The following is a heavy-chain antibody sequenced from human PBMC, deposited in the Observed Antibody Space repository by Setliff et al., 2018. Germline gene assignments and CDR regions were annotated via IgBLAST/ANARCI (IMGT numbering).Heavy chain of an antibody. V-gene: IGHV4-39*07. Sequence: PSETLSLTCTVSGDSISSSSYYWGWIRQPPGKGLEWIGNIYHSGSTYYNPSLKSRVTISVDTSKNQFSLKLSSVTAADTAVYYCARGRVEMATITPFDYWGQGTLVTVSS. J-gene: IGHJ4*02. CDR1: GDSISSSSYY. D-gene: IGHD5-12*01. CDR3: ARGRVEMATITPFDY. CDR2: IYHSGST.